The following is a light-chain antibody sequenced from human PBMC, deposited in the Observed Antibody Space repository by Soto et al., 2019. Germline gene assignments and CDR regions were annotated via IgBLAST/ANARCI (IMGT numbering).Light chain of an antibody. V-gene: IGKV3-15*01. Sequence: EIVMTQSPVTLSVSPGERVTLSCRASQSVSSNLAWYQQKPGQAPSLLIYGAFTRATGIPARFSGSGSGTEFTLTISSLQSEDFAVYYCQQYNNWPLWTFGQGTKVDIK. J-gene: IGKJ1*01. CDR2: GAF. CDR1: QSVSSN. CDR3: QQYNNWPLWT.